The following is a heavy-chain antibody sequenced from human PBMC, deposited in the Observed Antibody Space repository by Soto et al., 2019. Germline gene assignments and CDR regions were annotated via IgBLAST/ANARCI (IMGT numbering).Heavy chain of an antibody. Sequence: GASVKVSCKASGYTFTGYYMHWVRQAPGQGLEWMGWINPNSGGTNYAQKFQGWVTMTRDTSISTAYMELSRLRSDDTAVYHCARETRIAARPTSSDYWGQGTLVTVSS. CDR1: GYTFTGYY. D-gene: IGHD6-6*01. V-gene: IGHV1-2*04. J-gene: IGHJ4*02. CDR3: ARETRIAARPTSSDY. CDR2: INPNSGGT.